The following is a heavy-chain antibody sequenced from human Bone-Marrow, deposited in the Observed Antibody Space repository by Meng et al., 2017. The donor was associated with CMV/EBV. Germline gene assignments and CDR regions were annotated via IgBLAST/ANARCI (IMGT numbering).Heavy chain of an antibody. Sequence: GGSLRLSCAASGFTFSSYWMSWVRQAPGKGLEWVANIKQDGSEKYYVDSVKGRFTISRDNAKNSLYLQMNSLRAEDTAVYYCAREQYYDFWSGYYGWGAFDIWGQGKMVTVSS. CDR3: AREQYYDFWSGYYGWGAFDI. CDR2: IKQDGSEK. J-gene: IGHJ3*02. D-gene: IGHD3-3*01. V-gene: IGHV3-7*01. CDR1: GFTFSSYW.